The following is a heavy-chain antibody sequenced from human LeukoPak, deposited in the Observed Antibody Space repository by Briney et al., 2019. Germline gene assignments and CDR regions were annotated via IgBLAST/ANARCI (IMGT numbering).Heavy chain of an antibody. V-gene: IGHV4-34*01. CDR3: ARARIAAAGPHGAFDI. D-gene: IGHD6-13*01. CDR1: GGSFSGYY. CDR2: INHSGST. J-gene: IGHJ3*02. Sequence: SETLSLTCAVYGGSFSGYYWSWIRQPPGKGLEWIGEINHSGSTNYNPSLKSRVTISVGTSKNQFSLKLSSVTAADTAVYYCARARIAAAGPHGAFDIWGQGTMVTVSS.